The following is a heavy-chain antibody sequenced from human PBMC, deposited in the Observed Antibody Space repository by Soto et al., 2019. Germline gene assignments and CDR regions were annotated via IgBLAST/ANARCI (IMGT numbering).Heavy chain of an antibody. D-gene: IGHD3-10*02. V-gene: IGHV4-34*01. CDR1: GGSFSGYY. J-gene: IGHJ6*02. CDR2: INHSGST. CDR3: ARYYYIPNFYHIPLHYCGIDF. Sequence: SENLELTCAVYGGSFSGYYWSWIRQPPGKGLEWIGEINHSGSTNYNPSLKSRFTISADTSKNQFSLKLSSVTAAVTAVYYCARYYYIPNFYHIPLHYCGIDFWCQGPSVSVSS.